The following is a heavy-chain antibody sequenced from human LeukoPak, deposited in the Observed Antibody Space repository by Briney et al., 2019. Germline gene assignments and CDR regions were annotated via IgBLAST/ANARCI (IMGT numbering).Heavy chain of an antibody. Sequence: GGSLRLSCAASGFTFSSYWMHWVRQAPGKGLVWVSRINSDGSSTSYADSVKGRFTISRDNAKNTPYLQMNSLRAEDTAVYYCAREYSSDDAFDIWGQGTMVTVSS. CDR2: INSDGSST. D-gene: IGHD6-19*01. J-gene: IGHJ3*02. CDR1: GFTFSSYW. V-gene: IGHV3-74*01. CDR3: AREYSSDDAFDI.